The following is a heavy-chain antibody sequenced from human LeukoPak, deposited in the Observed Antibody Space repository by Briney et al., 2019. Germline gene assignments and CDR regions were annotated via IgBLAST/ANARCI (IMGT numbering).Heavy chain of an antibody. J-gene: IGHJ6*02. CDR1: GGSISSSNW. Sequence: SETLSLTCAVSGGSISSSNWWSWVRQPPGKGLEWIGEIYHSGSTNYNPSLKSRVTISVDKSKNQFSLKLSSVTAADTAVYYCARDGYYDSSGFLGMDVWGQGTTVTVSS. D-gene: IGHD3-22*01. CDR3: ARDGYYDSSGFLGMDV. V-gene: IGHV4-4*02. CDR2: IYHSGST.